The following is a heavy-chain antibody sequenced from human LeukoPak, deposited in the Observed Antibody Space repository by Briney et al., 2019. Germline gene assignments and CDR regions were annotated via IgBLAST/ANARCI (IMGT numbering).Heavy chain of an antibody. J-gene: IGHJ5*02. CDR2: ISSSSSTI. CDR1: GFTFSSYS. D-gene: IGHD3-10*01. V-gene: IGHV3-48*01. CDR3: ARDGLWFGELLPKFDGLNWFDP. Sequence: GGSLRLSCAASGFTFSSYSMNWVRQAPGKGLEWVSYISSSSSTIYYADSVKGRFTISRDNAKNSLYLQMNSLRAEDTAVYYCARDGLWFGELLPKFDGLNWFDPWGQGTLVTVSS.